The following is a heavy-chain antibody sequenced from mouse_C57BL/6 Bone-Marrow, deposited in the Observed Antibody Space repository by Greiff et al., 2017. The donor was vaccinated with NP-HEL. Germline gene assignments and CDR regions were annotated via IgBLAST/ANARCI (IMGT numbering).Heavy chain of an antibody. CDR1: GYTFTSYW. Sequence: QVQLQQPGAELVRPGSSVKLSCKASGYTFTSYWMDWVKQRPGQGLEWIGNIYPSDSETHYNQKFKDKATLTVDKSSSTAYMQLSSLTSEDSAVYYCARRYYGSRDYAMDYWGQGTSVTVSS. V-gene: IGHV1-61*01. D-gene: IGHD1-1*01. CDR2: IYPSDSET. J-gene: IGHJ4*01. CDR3: ARRYYGSRDYAMDY.